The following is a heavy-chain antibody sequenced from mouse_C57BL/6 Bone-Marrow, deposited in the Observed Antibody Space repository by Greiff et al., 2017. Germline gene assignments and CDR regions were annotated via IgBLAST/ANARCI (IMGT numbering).Heavy chain of an antibody. CDR1: GYTFTSYW. Sequence: QVQLQQPGAELVKPGASVKMSCKASGYTFTSYWITWVKQRPGQGLEWIGDIYPGSGSTNYNEKFKSKATLTVDTASSTAYMQLSSLTSEDSAVYYCARDIYYGYDDWFAYWGQGTLVTVSA. CDR2: IYPGSGST. V-gene: IGHV1-55*01. D-gene: IGHD2-2*01. CDR3: ARDIYYGYDDWFAY. J-gene: IGHJ3*01.